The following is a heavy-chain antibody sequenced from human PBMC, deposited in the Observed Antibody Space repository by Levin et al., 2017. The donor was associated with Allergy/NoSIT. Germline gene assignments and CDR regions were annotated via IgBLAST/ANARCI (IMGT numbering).Heavy chain of an antibody. CDR1: GGSISSSSYY. J-gene: IGHJ4*02. Sequence: SETLSLTCTVSGGSISSSSYYWGWIRQPPGKGLEWIGSIYYSGSTYYNPSLKSRVTISGDTSKNQFSLKLSSVTAADTAVYYCATYGSGSYYQFDYWGQGTLVTVSS. V-gene: IGHV4-39*01. CDR3: ATYGSGSYYQFDY. CDR2: IYYSGST. D-gene: IGHD3-10*01.